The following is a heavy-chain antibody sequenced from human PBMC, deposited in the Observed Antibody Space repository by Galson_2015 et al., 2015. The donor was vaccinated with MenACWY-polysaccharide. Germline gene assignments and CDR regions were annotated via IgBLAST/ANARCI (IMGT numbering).Heavy chain of an antibody. CDR1: GFSFRSYW. V-gene: IGHV3-7*01. Sequence: SLRLSCAASGFSFRSYWMSWVRQAPGKGLEWVADIKQDGSEEYYVDSVTSRFAISRDNARNSLYLQMNSLRAEDMAVYFCARDTGVSRTDDWSFDLWGRGSQVTVSS. CDR2: IKQDGSEE. D-gene: IGHD1-7*01. J-gene: IGHJ2*01. CDR3: ARDTGVSRTDDWSFDL.